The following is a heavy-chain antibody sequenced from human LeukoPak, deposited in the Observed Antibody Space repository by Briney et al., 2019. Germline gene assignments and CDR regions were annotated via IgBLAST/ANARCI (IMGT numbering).Heavy chain of an antibody. CDR3: ARGAVTSDY. CDR1: GFTFSNAW. D-gene: IGHD4-11*01. CDR2: ISSSGSTI. Sequence: QTGGSLRLSCAASGFTFSNAWMSWVRQAPGKGLEWVSYISSSGSTIYYADSVKGRFTISRDNAKNSLCLQMNSLRAEDTAVYYCARGAVTSDYWGQGTLVTVSS. V-gene: IGHV3-48*04. J-gene: IGHJ4*02.